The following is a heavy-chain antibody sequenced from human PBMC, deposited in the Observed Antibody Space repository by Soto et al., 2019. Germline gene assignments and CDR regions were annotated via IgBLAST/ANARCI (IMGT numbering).Heavy chain of an antibody. V-gene: IGHV1-3*01. Sequence: ASVKVSCKATGYTFSAYTMNWVRQAPGQSLEWMGWINAGSGNTKYSQNFQGRVSITRDTSASTVYMELTGLTSEDTAVYYCAGYWNYESHYGMDVWGQGTTVTVSS. CDR3: AGYWNYESHYGMDV. CDR1: GYTFSAYT. J-gene: IGHJ6*02. D-gene: IGHD1-7*01. CDR2: INAGSGNT.